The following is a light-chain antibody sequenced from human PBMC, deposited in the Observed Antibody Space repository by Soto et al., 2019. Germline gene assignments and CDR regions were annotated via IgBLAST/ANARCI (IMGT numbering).Light chain of an antibody. CDR3: QQYNNWPPYT. V-gene: IGKV3-15*01. CDR2: GAS. CDR1: QSISSN. J-gene: IGKJ2*01. Sequence: EIVMTQSPATLSVSPGERATLSCRASQSISSNLAWYQQKPGQAPRLLIYGASTSATGIPARFSGSGPGTEFTLTISSLQSEDFALYYWQQYNNWPPYTFGQGNKLEIK.